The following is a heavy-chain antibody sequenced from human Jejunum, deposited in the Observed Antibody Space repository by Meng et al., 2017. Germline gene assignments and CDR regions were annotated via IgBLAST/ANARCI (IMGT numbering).Heavy chain of an antibody. CDR2: INGGNGNT. V-gene: IGHV1-3*01. D-gene: IGHD1-14*01. CDR1: GYIFTSDG. Sequence: QVPSVQCGSEVKKPWASEKGSCKASGYIFTSDGMHWVRQAPGQRLEWMGWINGGNGNTKYSQKFQGRVTITRDTSANTAYMELSSLTSEDTAVYYCARDLPYNNFWRNWFDPWGQGTLVTVSS. J-gene: IGHJ5*02. CDR3: ARDLPYNNFWRNWFDP.